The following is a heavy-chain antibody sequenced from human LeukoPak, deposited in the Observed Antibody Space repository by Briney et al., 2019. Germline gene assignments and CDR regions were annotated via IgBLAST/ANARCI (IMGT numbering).Heavy chain of an antibody. CDR1: GGSISSYY. CDR3: ARNGHIVVVTENWFDP. D-gene: IGHD2-21*02. Sequence: SETLSLTCAVSGGSISSYYWSWIRQPPGKGLEWIGYIYYSGSTNYNPSLKSRVTISVDTSKNQFSLKLSSVTAADTAVYYCARNGHIVVVTENWFDPWGQGTLVTVSS. V-gene: IGHV4-59*08. J-gene: IGHJ5*02. CDR2: IYYSGST.